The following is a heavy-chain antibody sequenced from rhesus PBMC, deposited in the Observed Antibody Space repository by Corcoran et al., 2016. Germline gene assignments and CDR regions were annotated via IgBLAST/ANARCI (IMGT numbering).Heavy chain of an antibody. CDR2: INGGSGSS. D-gene: IGHD4-11*01. CDR1: GYSISSGNG. Sequence: QVQLQESGPGLVKPSETLSLTCAVTGYSISSGNGWGWIRQPPGKGLAWHGHINGGSGSSYSTPSLTSRVTGSKDPSKNQFSLKLSSVTAADTAMYYCATDRDYHFAYWGQGVLVTVSS. J-gene: IGHJ4*01. CDR3: ATDRDYHFAY. V-gene: IGHV4-127*01.